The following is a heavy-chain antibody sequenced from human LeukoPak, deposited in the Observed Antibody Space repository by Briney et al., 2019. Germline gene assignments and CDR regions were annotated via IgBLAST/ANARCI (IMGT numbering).Heavy chain of an antibody. Sequence: GRSLRLSCAASGFTFSSYAMHWVRQAPGKGLEWVAVISYDGSNKYYADSVKGRFTISRDNSKNTLYLQMNSLRAEDTAVYYCARVMGRGAMAPFDYWGQGTLVTVPS. CDR3: ARVMGRGAMAPFDY. CDR2: ISYDGSNK. CDR1: GFTFSSYA. D-gene: IGHD3-16*01. J-gene: IGHJ4*02. V-gene: IGHV3-30-3*01.